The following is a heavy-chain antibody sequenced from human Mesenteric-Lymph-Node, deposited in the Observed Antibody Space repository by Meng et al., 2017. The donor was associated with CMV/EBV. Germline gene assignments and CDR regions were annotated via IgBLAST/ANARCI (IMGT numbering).Heavy chain of an antibody. D-gene: IGHD2-2*02. Sequence: GESLKISCAASGFTFSSSEMYWVRQAPGKGLEWVSYISGTGNTIYYADSVKGRFTISRDNAKNSLYLQMNSLRAEDTAVYYCARQYCSSTSCYTRDYWVQGTLVTVSS. CDR1: GFTFSSSE. CDR3: ARQYCSSTSCYTRDY. CDR2: ISGTGNTI. V-gene: IGHV3-48*03. J-gene: IGHJ4*02.